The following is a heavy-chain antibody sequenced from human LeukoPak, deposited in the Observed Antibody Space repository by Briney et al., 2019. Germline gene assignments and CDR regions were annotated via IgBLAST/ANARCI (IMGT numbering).Heavy chain of an antibody. D-gene: IGHD3-22*01. CDR3: ARAGYYYDSSGYYPEYYFDY. J-gene: IGHJ4*02. CDR1: GSTFSSYG. V-gene: IGHV3-33*01. CDR2: IWYDGSNK. Sequence: GGSLRLSCAASGSTFSSYGMHWVRQAPGKGLEWVAVIWYDGSNKYYADSVKGRFTISRDNSKNTLYLQMNSLRAEDTAVYYCARAGYYYDSSGYYPEYYFDYWGQGTLVTVSS.